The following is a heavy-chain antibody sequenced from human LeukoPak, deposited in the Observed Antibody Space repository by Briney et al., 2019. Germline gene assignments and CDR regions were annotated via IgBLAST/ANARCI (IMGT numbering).Heavy chain of an antibody. J-gene: IGHJ3*02. Sequence: GALVKVSCKASGYTFTSYGISWVRQAPGQGLEWMGWISAYNGNTNYAQKLQGRVTMTTDTSTSTAYMELRSLRSDDTAVYYCARGPVQDCGGDCYPMAFDIWGQGTMVTVSS. D-gene: IGHD2-21*02. CDR2: ISAYNGNT. V-gene: IGHV1-18*01. CDR3: ARGPVQDCGGDCYPMAFDI. CDR1: GYTFTSYG.